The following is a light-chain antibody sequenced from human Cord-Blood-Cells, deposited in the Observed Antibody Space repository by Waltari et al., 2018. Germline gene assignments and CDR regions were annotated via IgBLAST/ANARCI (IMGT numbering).Light chain of an antibody. J-gene: IGLJ3*02. CDR3: CSYAGSSTFEWV. CDR1: SSDVGSYNL. Sequence: QSALTQPASVSGSPGQSITISCTGTSSDVGSYNLVSWYQQHPGKAPKLMIYEGSKRPSGVSNRFSGSKSGNTASLTISGLQAEDVADYYCCSYAGSSTFEWVFGGGTKLTVL. CDR2: EGS. V-gene: IGLV2-23*03.